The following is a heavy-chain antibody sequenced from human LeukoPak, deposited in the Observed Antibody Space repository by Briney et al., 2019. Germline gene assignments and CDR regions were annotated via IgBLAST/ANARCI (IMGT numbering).Heavy chain of an antibody. CDR2: IIPILGIA. J-gene: IGHJ4*02. Sequence: SVKVSCKASGGTFSSYAISWVRQAPGQGLEWMGRIIPILGIANYAQKFQGRVTITADKSTSTAYMELSSLRSEDTAVYYCARDHQLGYYFDYWGQGTLVTVSS. V-gene: IGHV1-69*04. D-gene: IGHD1-1*01. CDR1: GGTFSSYA. CDR3: ARDHQLGYYFDY.